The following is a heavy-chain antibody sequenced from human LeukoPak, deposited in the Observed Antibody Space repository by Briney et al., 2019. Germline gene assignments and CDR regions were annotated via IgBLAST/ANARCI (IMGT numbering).Heavy chain of an antibody. CDR1: GGSISSYC. CDR2: INHSGST. J-gene: IGHJ4*02. CDR3: ASGVVLN. D-gene: IGHD2-15*01. Sequence: SETLSLTCTVSGGSISSYCWSWIRQPPGKGLEWIGEINHSGSTNYNPSLKSRVTISVDTSKNQFSLKLSSVTAADTAVYYCASGVVLNWGQGTLVTVSS. V-gene: IGHV4-34*01.